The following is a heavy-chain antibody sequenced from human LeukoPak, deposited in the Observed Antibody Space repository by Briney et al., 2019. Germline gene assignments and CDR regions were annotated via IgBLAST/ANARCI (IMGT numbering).Heavy chain of an antibody. CDR3: ARDYGGSSPFDY. CDR2: IRFDGRNK. V-gene: IGHV3-30*02. Sequence: PGGSPRLSCAASGFIFSSYGMHWVRQAPGKGLERVTFIRFDGRNKYYADSVKGRFTISRDNAKNSLYLQMNSLRAEDTAVYYCARDYGGSSPFDYWGQGTLVTVSS. D-gene: IGHD4-23*01. J-gene: IGHJ4*02. CDR1: GFIFSSYG.